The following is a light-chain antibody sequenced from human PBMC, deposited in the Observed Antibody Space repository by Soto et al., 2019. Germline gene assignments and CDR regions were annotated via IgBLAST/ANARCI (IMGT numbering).Light chain of an antibody. CDR2: EDN. Sequence: NFMLTQPHSVSESPGKTVIISCTRSSCSIASNYVQWYQQRPGSSPTTVIYEDNQRPSGVPDRFSGSIDSSSNSASLTISGLETEEGADYFCQSYDASNQVFGGGTKLTVL. V-gene: IGLV6-57*01. J-gene: IGLJ3*02. CDR1: SCSIASNY. CDR3: QSYDASNQV.